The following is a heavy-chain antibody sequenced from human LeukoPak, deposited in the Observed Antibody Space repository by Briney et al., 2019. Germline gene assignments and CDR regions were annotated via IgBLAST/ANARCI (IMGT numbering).Heavy chain of an antibody. CDR1: GGSISSYY. CDR3: ARHPTIFGVVLV. V-gene: IGHV4-59*08. D-gene: IGHD3-3*01. J-gene: IGHJ6*04. CDR2: IYYSGST. Sequence: PSETLSLTCTVSGGSISSYYWSWIRQPPGKGLEWIGYIYYSGSTNYNPSLKSRVTISVDTSKNQFSLKLSSVTAADTAVYYCARHPTIFGVVLVWGKGTTVTVSS.